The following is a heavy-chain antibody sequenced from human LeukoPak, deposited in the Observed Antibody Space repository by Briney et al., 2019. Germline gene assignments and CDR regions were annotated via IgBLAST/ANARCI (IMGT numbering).Heavy chain of an antibody. CDR3: ARVPLWFGKAIFDY. Sequence: PGGSLRLSCAASGFTFSSYWMSWVRQAPGKGLEWVANIKQDGSEKYYVDSVKGRFTISRDNAKNSLYLQMNSLRAEDTAVYYCARVPLWFGKAIFDYWGQGTLVTVSS. CDR2: IKQDGSEK. J-gene: IGHJ4*02. D-gene: IGHD3-10*01. CDR1: GFTFSSYW. V-gene: IGHV3-7*03.